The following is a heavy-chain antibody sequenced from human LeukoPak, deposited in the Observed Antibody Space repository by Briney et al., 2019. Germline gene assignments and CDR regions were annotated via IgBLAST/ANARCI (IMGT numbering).Heavy chain of an antibody. V-gene: IGHV3-23*01. CDR2: ISGSGGST. CDR3: ATPAGGYSYGSFDY. CDR1: GFTFSNYA. J-gene: IGHJ4*02. Sequence: GGSLRLSCAASGFTFSNYAMSWVRQAPGEGLEWVSSISGSGGSTYYADSVKGRFTISRDNSKNTLYLQMNSLRVEDTAVYYCATPAGGYSYGSFDYWGQGTLVTVSS. D-gene: IGHD5-18*01.